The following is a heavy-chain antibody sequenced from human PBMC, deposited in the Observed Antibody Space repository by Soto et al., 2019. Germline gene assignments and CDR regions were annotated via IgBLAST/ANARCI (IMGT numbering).Heavy chain of an antibody. CDR2: IIPIFGTA. J-gene: IGHJ6*02. V-gene: IGHV1-69*13. D-gene: IGHD3-22*01. CDR3: ARVPYYYDSSGYRDYYGMDV. CDR1: GGTFSSYA. Sequence: SVKVSCKASGGTFSSYAISWVRQAPGEGLEWMGGIIPIFGTANYAQKFQGRVTITADESTSTAYMELSSLRSEDTAVYYCARVPYYYDSSGYRDYYGMDVWGQGTTVTVSS.